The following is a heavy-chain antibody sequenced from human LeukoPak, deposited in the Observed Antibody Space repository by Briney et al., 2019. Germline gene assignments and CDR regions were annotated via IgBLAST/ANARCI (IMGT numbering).Heavy chain of an antibody. J-gene: IGHJ4*02. CDR3: ARHMGPYYYDSSGVDY. V-gene: IGHV4-38-2*01. D-gene: IGHD3-22*01. CDR2: IYHSGST. CDR1: GYSISSGYY. Sequence: PSETLSLTCAVSGYSISSGYYWGWIRQPPGKGLEWIGSIYHSGSTYYNPSLKSRVTISVDTSKNQFSLKLSSVTAADTAMYYCARHMGPYYYDSSGVDYWGQGTLVTVSS.